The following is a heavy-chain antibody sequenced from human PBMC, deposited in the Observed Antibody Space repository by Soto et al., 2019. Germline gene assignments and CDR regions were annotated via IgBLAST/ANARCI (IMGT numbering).Heavy chain of an antibody. Sequence: EVQLLESGGGLVQPGGSLRLSCAASAFTFNNYAMSWVRQAPGKGLEWVSGIGGSGRTTYYADSVKGRFTISRDNSNNTLFLQMNILRAEDTAVYYCANSRSSVSSGDFYDYWGQGTLVTVSS. CDR3: ANSRSSVSSGDFYDY. J-gene: IGHJ4*02. V-gene: IGHV3-23*01. CDR1: AFTFNNYA. CDR2: IGGSGRTT. D-gene: IGHD3-22*01.